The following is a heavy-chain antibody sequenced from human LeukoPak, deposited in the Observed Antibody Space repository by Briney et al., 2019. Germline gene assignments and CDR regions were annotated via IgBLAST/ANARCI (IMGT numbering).Heavy chain of an antibody. V-gene: IGHV4-39*07. CDR3: AREEAAGTGPNDY. D-gene: IGHD6-13*01. CDR1: GGSISSSSYY. J-gene: IGHJ4*02. CDR2: VYYSGST. Sequence: SETLSLTCTVSGGSISSSSYYWGWIRQPPGKGLEWIGSVYYSGSTYQNPSLKSRVTMSVDTSKNQFSLKLSSVTAADTAVYYCAREEAAGTGPNDYWGQGTLVTVSS.